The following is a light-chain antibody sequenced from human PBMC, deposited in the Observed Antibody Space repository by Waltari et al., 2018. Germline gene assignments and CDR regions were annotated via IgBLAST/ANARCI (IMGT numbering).Light chain of an antibody. CDR2: GAS. CDR1: LGISTY. Sequence: DIQMTQSPSSLSASVGDRVTITCRASLGISTYLHWYQQKPGKAPKLLISGASSLQGGVPSRFSGSGSGTLFTLTINSLQPEDFATYYCQQTYNSPLTFGQGTKVDIK. V-gene: IGKV1-39*01. CDR3: QQTYNSPLT. J-gene: IGKJ1*01.